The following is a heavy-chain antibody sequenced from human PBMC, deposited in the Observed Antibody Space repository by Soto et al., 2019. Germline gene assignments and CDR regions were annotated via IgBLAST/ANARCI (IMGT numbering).Heavy chain of an antibody. CDR1: GGSISSYY. CDR2: MYYSGST. V-gene: IGHV4-59*08. J-gene: IGHJ4*02. D-gene: IGHD6-19*01. Sequence: GGSISSYYWSWIRQPPGKGLEWIGYMYYSGSTNYNPSLKSGVTLSEDTSKNPFSLKLSSVTAADTAMYYCARGSGWPSYFDYWGQGTLVTVSS. CDR3: ARGSGWPSYFDY.